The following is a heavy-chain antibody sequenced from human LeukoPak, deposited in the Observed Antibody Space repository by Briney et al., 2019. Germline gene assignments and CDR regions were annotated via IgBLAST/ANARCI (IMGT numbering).Heavy chain of an antibody. D-gene: IGHD6-13*01. Sequence: ASVKVSCKGVGYSFTSSGISWVRQAPGQGLEWMGWISGDNDHTNYAQKIKGRVTMTTDTSTSTAYMELRSLTSDDTAVYFCVRGRQHLPGDYHYYYMDFWGKGTTVTVSS. CDR1: GYSFTSSG. CDR2: ISGDNDHT. V-gene: IGHV1-18*01. CDR3: VRGRQHLPGDYHYYYMDF. J-gene: IGHJ6*03.